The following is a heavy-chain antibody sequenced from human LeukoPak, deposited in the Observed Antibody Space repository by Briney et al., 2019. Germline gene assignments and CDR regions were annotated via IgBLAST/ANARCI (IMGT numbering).Heavy chain of an antibody. V-gene: IGHV3-30*03. CDR2: ISYDGSNK. D-gene: IGHD6-19*01. Sequence: GRSLRLSCAASGFTFSSYGMHWVRQAPGKGLEWVAVISYDGSNKYYADSVKGRFTISRDNSKNSLYLQMNSLRAEDTAVYYCARVGSQWLVDYWGQGTLVTVSS. J-gene: IGHJ4*02. CDR1: GFTFSSYG. CDR3: ARVGSQWLVDY.